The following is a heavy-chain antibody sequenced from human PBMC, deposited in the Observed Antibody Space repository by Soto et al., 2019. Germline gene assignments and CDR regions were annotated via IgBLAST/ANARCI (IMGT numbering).Heavy chain of an antibody. V-gene: IGHV1-18*01. CDR3: SRALGGQIVYY. CDR2: ISGYNGNT. Sequence: QVQLVQSGAEWKKPGASVKFSCKASGYTFTSYGISWVRQAPGQGLEWMGWISGYNGNTKYAQKLQGRVTMTTNTSTSTAYMELRSRRSDDKDVYYYSRALGGQIVYYWGQGTLVNVSS. CDR1: GYTFTSYG. D-gene: IGHD1-26*01. J-gene: IGHJ4*02.